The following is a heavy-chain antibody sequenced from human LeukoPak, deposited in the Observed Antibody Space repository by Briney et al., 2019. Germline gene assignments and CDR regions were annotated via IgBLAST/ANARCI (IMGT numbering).Heavy chain of an antibody. CDR3: AAQGSGYDSTFDY. Sequence: SSETLSLTCTVSGGSISSYYWSWIRQPPGKGLEWIGYIYYSGSTNYNPSLKSRVTISVDTSKNQFSLKLSSVTAADTAVYYCAAQGSGYDSTFDYWGQGTLVTVSS. CDR1: GGSISSYY. CDR2: IYYSGST. D-gene: IGHD5-12*01. V-gene: IGHV4-59*01. J-gene: IGHJ4*02.